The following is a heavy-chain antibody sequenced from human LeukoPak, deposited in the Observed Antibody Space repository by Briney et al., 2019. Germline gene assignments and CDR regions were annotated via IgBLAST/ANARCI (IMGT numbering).Heavy chain of an antibody. Sequence: GGSLRLSCVASGFIFSNYAMSWVRQAPGKGLEWVSGISRGSGTTYYADFMKGRFTLSRDDSKDTLSLQMNELRAEDTAVYYCARDRYSGNGNALQHWGQGTLVTV. CDR1: GFIFSNYA. V-gene: IGHV3-23*01. CDR2: ISRGSGTT. D-gene: IGHD5-12*01. CDR3: ARDRYSGNGNALQH. J-gene: IGHJ1*01.